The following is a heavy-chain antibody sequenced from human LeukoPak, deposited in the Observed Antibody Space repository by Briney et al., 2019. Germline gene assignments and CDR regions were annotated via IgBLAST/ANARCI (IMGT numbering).Heavy chain of an antibody. CDR1: GGTVSSSA. V-gene: IGHV1-69*06. Sequence: SVKVSCKASGGTVSSSAISWVRQAPGQGLEWMGRIIPMFDTANYAQKFQGRVTITADKSTNTAYMELSSLSSEDTAVYYCARDHEDTAVVTYFDHWGQGTLVTVSS. D-gene: IGHD5-18*01. CDR2: IIPMFDTA. J-gene: IGHJ4*02. CDR3: ARDHEDTAVVTYFDH.